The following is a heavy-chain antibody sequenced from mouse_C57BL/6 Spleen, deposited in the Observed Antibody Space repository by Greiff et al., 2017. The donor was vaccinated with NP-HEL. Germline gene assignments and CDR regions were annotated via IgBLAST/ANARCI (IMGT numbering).Heavy chain of an antibody. Sequence: QVQLQQPGAELVMPGASVKLSCKASGYTFTSYWMHWVKQRPGQGLEWIGEIDPSDSYTNYNQKFKGKSTLTVDKSSSTAYMQLSSLTSEDSAVYYCATITTVPAYWGQGTLVTVSA. J-gene: IGHJ3*01. D-gene: IGHD1-1*01. CDR3: ATITTVPAY. CDR1: GYTFTSYW. CDR2: IDPSDSYT. V-gene: IGHV1-69*01.